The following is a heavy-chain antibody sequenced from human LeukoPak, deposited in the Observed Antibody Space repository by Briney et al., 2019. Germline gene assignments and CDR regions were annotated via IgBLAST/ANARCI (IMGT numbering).Heavy chain of an antibody. CDR3: ARVGSRYCSGANCYDGF. D-gene: IGHD2-15*01. CDR2: INSDGSST. J-gene: IGHJ4*02. CDR1: GFTFSSYA. V-gene: IGHV3-74*01. Sequence: GGSLRLSCAASGFTFSSYAMHWVRQAPGKGLVWVSRINSDGSSTSYADSVKGRFTISRDNAKNTLYLQMNNLRAEDTAIYYCARVGSRYCSGANCYDGFWGQGTLVSVSS.